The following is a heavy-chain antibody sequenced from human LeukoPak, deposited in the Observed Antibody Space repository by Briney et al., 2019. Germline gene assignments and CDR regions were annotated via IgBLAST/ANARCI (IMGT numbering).Heavy chain of an antibody. V-gene: IGHV4-34*01. J-gene: IGHJ5*02. CDR3: ARLRGGGSYGGWFDP. D-gene: IGHD1-26*01. CDR2: INRSGST. Sequence: SETLSLTCAVYGGSFSGYYWSWIRQPPGKGLEWIGEINRSGSTNYNPSLKSRVTISVDTSKNQFSLKLSSVTAADTAVYYCARLRGGGSYGGWFDPWGQGTLVTVSS. CDR1: GGSFSGYY.